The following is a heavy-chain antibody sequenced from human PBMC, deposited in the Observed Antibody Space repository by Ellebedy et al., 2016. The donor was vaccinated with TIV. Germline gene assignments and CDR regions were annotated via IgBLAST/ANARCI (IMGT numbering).Heavy chain of an antibody. CDR1: GFTFSDFY. CDR3: ARTRGGEFDS. D-gene: IGHD3-10*01. Sequence: GGSLRLSXVASGFTFSDFYMAWIRQAPGRGLELVSYISGTSSHISYADSVRGRFTISRDSAGNSLYLQMNGLRVEDTAVYFCARTRGGEFDSWGQGSLVTVSS. J-gene: IGHJ4*02. CDR2: ISGTSSHI. V-gene: IGHV3-11*06.